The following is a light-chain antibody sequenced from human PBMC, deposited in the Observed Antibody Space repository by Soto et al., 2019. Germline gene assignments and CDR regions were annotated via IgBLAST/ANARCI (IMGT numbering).Light chain of an antibody. CDR3: QQANSFPIT. CDR2: AAS. CDR1: QDISSW. V-gene: IGKV1-12*01. Sequence: DIQMTQSPSSVSASVGDRVTITCRARQDISSWLAWYQQKPGKAPKLLIYAASSLQSGVPSRFSGSRSATDFTLTISSLQPEDFATYYCQQANSFPITCGQGTRLEIK. J-gene: IGKJ5*01.